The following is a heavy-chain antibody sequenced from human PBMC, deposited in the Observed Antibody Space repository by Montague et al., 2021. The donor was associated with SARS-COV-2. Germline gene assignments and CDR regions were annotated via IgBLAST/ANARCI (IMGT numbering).Heavy chain of an antibody. CDR1: GDPIRTNSYY. D-gene: IGHD3-3*01. CDR3: ARHVIPRSRSGLGWFDP. CDR2: IYYTGTT. Sequence: SETLSLTCTASGDPIRTNSYYWGWLRQPPGKGLEWIGSIYYTGTTFSKPSLKSRVTLSVDTSKNQFSLRLSSVTAADTALYHCARHVIPRSRSGLGWFDPWGQGTLVTVSS. V-gene: IGHV4-39*01. J-gene: IGHJ5*02.